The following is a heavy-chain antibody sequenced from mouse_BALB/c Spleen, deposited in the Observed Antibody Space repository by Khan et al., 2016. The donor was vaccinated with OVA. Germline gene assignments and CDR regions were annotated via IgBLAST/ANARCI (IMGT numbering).Heavy chain of an antibody. Sequence: QMQLEESGPGLVAPSQSLSITCTVSGFSLSRYNIHWVRQPPGKGLEWLGMIWGGGGTDYNSTLKSRLSIRKDYSKSQVLLKMNSLQTDDTAMYYCARAYYRYDGYYAMDYWGQGTSVTVSS. CDR2: IWGGGGT. V-gene: IGHV2-6-4*01. CDR3: ARAYYRYDGYYAMDY. J-gene: IGHJ4*01. D-gene: IGHD2-14*01. CDR1: GFSLSRYN.